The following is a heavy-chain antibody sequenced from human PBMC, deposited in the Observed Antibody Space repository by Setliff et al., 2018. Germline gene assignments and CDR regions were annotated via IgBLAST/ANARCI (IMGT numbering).Heavy chain of an antibody. Sequence: ASVKVSCKASGYSFTTYYMHWVRQAPGQGLEWMGTINTGGGSSSYTEKFQGRVTMTRDTSATTAYMELNSLTSEDTAVFYCARMSTGGPYYDHLGQGTLVTVSS. CDR3: ARMSTGGPYYDH. J-gene: IGHJ4*02. CDR2: INTGGGSS. CDR1: GYSFTTYY. V-gene: IGHV1-46*01. D-gene: IGHD3-16*01.